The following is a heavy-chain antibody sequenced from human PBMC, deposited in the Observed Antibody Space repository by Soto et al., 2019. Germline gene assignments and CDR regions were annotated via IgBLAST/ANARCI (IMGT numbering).Heavy chain of an antibody. CDR3: ARDSSVRESFDAFDI. V-gene: IGHV3-66*01. J-gene: IGHJ3*02. Sequence: QPGGSLRLSCAASGFTVSSNYMSWVRQAPGKGLEWVSVIYSGGSTYYADSVKGRFTISRDNSKNTLYLQMNSLRAEDTAVYYCARDSSVRESFDAFDIWGQGTMVTVSS. CDR1: GFTVSSNY. CDR2: IYSGGST. D-gene: IGHD3-10*01.